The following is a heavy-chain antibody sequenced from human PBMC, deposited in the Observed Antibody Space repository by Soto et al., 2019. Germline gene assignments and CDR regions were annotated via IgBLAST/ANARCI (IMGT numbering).Heavy chain of an antibody. V-gene: IGHV3-9*01. J-gene: IGHJ4*02. Sequence: GGSLRLSCAASGFTFDDYAMHWVRQAPGKGLEWVSGISWNSGSIGYADSVKGRFTISRDNAKNSLYLQMNSLRAEDTALYYCAKDYDYIWGSYRYFDYWGQGTLVTVSS. CDR1: GFTFDDYA. CDR2: ISWNSGSI. D-gene: IGHD3-16*02. CDR3: AKDYDYIWGSYRYFDY.